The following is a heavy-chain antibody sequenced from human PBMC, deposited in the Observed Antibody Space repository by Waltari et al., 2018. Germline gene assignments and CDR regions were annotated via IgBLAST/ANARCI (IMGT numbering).Heavy chain of an antibody. Sequence: EVQLVESVGGLVKPGGSLRLSCAASGFTFSSYSMNWVRQAPGKGLEWVSSISSSSSYIYYADSVKGRFTISRDNAKNSLYLQMNSLRAEDTAVYYCASAHTSSGSRYYFDYWGQGTLVTVSS. V-gene: IGHV3-21*01. J-gene: IGHJ4*02. CDR2: ISSSSSYI. D-gene: IGHD6-19*01. CDR3: ASAHTSSGSRYYFDY. CDR1: GFTFSSYS.